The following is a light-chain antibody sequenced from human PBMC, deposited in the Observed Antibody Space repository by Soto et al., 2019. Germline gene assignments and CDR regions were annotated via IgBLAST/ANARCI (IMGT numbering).Light chain of an antibody. V-gene: IGLV2-14*01. CDR2: EVS. CDR3: NSYRTNYTWL. Sequence: QSALTQPASVSGSPGQSITISCTGTSSAVGGYNYVSWYQQHPGKAPKLIIYEVSNRHSGVSNRFSGSKSGNTASLTISGLQAEDEAYYYCNSYRTNYTWLFGGGTKLTVL. CDR1: SSAVGGYNY. J-gene: IGLJ3*02.